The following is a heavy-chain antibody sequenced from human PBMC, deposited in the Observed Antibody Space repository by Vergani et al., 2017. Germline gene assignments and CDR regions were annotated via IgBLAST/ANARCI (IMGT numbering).Heavy chain of an antibody. CDR3: ARDLFGGDGLEY. CDR2: INRNNGGT. D-gene: IGHD2-21*02. CDR1: GYTFTTYN. J-gene: IGHJ4*02. Sequence: QVQLVQSGAEVKKPGASVRVSCKASGYTFTTYNIDWVRQAPGQGLEWLGWINRNNGGTIYAQKFQGRVTMTRDTSINTAYMELSSLTSDDTAIYYCARDLFGGDGLEYWCQGTLVTVSS. V-gene: IGHV1-2*02.